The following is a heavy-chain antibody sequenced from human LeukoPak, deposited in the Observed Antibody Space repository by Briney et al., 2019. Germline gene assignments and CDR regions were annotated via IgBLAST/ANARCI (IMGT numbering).Heavy chain of an antibody. CDR1: GGSISSYY. J-gene: IGHJ3*02. D-gene: IGHD1-26*01. CDR2: IYYSGST. CDR3: ATHSGSYLGDAFDI. V-gene: IGHV4-59*01. Sequence: PSETLSLTCTVSGGSISSYYWSWIRQPPGKGLEWIGYIYYSGSTNYNPSLKSRVTISVDTSKNQFSLKLSSVTAADTAVYYCATHSGSYLGDAFDIWGQGTMVTVSS.